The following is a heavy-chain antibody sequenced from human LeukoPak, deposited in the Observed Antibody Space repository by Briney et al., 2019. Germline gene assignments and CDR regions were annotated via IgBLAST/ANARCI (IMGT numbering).Heavy chain of an antibody. J-gene: IGHJ6*02. CDR1: GGSISSSSYY. CDR2: IYHSGST. D-gene: IGHD2-21*02. Sequence: SETLSLTCTVSGGSISSSSYYWGWIRQPPGKGLEWIGSIYHSGSTYYSPSLKSRVTISVDTSKDQFSLKLSSVTAADTAVYYCARDRWAVTADSGNIYYYGMDVWGQGTTVTVSS. CDR3: ARDRWAVTADSGNIYYYGMDV. V-gene: IGHV4-39*01.